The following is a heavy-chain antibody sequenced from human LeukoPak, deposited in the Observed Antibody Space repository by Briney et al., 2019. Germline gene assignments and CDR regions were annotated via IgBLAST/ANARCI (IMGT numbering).Heavy chain of an antibody. CDR1: GFTFSSYA. CDR2: ISYDGSNK. CDR3: YGSDQDAFDI. Sequence: PGGSLRLSCAASGFTFSSYAMHWVRQAPGKGLEWVAVISYDGSNKYYADSVKGRFTISRDNSKNTLYLQMNSLRAEDTAVYYSYGSDQDAFDIWGQGTMVTVSS. D-gene: IGHD6-19*01. J-gene: IGHJ3*02. V-gene: IGHV3-30*04.